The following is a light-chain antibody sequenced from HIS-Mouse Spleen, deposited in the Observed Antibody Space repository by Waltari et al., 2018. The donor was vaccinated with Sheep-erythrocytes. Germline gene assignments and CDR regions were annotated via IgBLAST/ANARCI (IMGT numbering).Light chain of an antibody. Sequence: DIVMTQTLDSLAVPLRERATLTLKSSQSVLYSSHNKNYLAWYQQKTGQPPKLLIYSASTRESGVPYRFSGSGSGTDFTLTISSLQSEDVAVYYCQQYYSTPHTFGGGTKVEIK. CDR3: QQYYSTPHT. CDR2: SAS. V-gene: IGKV4-1*01. J-gene: IGKJ4*01. CDR1: QSVLYSSHNKNY.